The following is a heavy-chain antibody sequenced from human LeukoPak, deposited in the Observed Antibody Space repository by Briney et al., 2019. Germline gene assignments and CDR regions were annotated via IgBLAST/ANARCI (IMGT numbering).Heavy chain of an antibody. J-gene: IGHJ4*02. CDR1: GFTFSSYA. CDR3: ARDRRGSGWHGEVDY. Sequence: GSLRLSCAASGFTFSSYAMSWVRQAPGKGLEWVAIISYDGSNKYYADSVKGRFTISRDNSKNTLYLQMNSLRAEDTAVYYCARDRRGSGWHGEVDYWGQGTLVTVSS. CDR2: ISYDGSNK. V-gene: IGHV3-30-3*01. D-gene: IGHD6-19*01.